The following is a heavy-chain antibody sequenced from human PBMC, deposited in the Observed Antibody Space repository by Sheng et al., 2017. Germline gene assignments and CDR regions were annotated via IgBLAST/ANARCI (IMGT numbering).Heavy chain of an antibody. D-gene: IGHD6-13*01. CDR3: SRGIAAAGGGYYGMDV. CDR1: GYSISSGYY. J-gene: IGHJ6*02. V-gene: IGHV4-38-2*01. CDR2: IYHSGST. Sequence: QVQLQESGPGLVKPSETLSLTCAASGYSISSGYYWGWIRQPPGKGLEWIGSIYHSGSTYYNPSLKSRVTISVDTSKNQFSLKLSSVTAADTAVYYCSRGIAAAGGGYYGMDVWGQGTTVTVSS.